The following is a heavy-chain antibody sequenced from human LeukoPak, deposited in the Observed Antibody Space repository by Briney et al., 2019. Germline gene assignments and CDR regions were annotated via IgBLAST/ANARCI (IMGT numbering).Heavy chain of an antibody. CDR3: ARDSSGYFHWFDP. CDR2: INSDGSST. V-gene: IGHV3-74*01. D-gene: IGHD3-22*01. Sequence: GGSLRLSCAASGFTFSSYWMHWVRQAPGKGLVWVSRINSDGSSTSYADSVKGRFTISRDNSKNTLYLQMNSLRAEDTAVYYCARDSSGYFHWFDPWGQGTLVTVSS. J-gene: IGHJ5*02. CDR1: GFTFSSYW.